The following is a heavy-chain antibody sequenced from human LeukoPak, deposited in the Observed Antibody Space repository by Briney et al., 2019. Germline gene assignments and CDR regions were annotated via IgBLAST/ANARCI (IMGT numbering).Heavy chain of an antibody. D-gene: IGHD3-3*01. V-gene: IGHV3-74*01. CDR2: ISPDGNYG. CDR3: VRDWDHYDFDS. CDR1: GFTFSNYW. J-gene: IGHJ5*01. Sequence: PGGSLRLSCAASGFTFSNYWIHRVRQVPGKGLVWVSRISPDGNYGNYADSVKGRFTISRDNAKNTVYLQMNSLRSEDTALFYCVRDWDHYDFDSWGQGTLVTVSS.